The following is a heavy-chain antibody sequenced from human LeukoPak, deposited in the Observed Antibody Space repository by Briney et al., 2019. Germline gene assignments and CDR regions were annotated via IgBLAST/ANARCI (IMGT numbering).Heavy chain of an antibody. J-gene: IGHJ4*02. D-gene: IGHD1-26*01. CDR1: GYSISSSNW. CDR2: IYYSGST. CDR3: ASLSGSYFGIDY. Sequence: SETLSLTYGVSGYSISSSNWWGWIRQPPGKGLEWIGYIYYSGSTYYNPSLKSRVTMSVDTSKNQFSLKLSAVTAVDTAVYYCASLSGSYFGIDYWGQGTLVTVSS. V-gene: IGHV4-28*01.